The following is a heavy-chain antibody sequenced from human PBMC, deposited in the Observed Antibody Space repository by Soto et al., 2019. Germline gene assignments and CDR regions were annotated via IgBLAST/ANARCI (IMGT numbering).Heavy chain of an antibody. V-gene: IGHV1-8*01. CDR3: ARGRRDYYDSGDWVPLAY. CDR2: MNPDSGDT. J-gene: IGHJ4*02. CDR1: GYTFTNYD. D-gene: IGHD3-22*01. Sequence: QVQLVQSGAEVKKPGASVKVSCKASGYTFTNYDINWVRQATGQGLEWMGWMNPDSGDTRYAQEFQGRVTMTRDTSIRTAYMELSSLRSEDTAVYYCARGRRDYYDSGDWVPLAYWGRGTLVIVSS.